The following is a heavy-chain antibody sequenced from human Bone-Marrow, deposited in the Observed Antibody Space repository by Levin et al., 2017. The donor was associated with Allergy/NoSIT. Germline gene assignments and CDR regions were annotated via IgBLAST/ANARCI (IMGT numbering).Heavy chain of an antibody. CDR2: IYSGGGT. Sequence: GESLKISCAVSGFSVGSHYMTWVRQVPGKGLEWVSVIYSGGGTSYADSVKGRFTISRDNSENTVYLQMNSLRAEDTAVYYCAGGPNRGYWGQGTLVTVSS. J-gene: IGHJ4*02. V-gene: IGHV3-53*01. D-gene: IGHD1-14*01. CDR1: GFSVGSHY. CDR3: AGGPNRGY.